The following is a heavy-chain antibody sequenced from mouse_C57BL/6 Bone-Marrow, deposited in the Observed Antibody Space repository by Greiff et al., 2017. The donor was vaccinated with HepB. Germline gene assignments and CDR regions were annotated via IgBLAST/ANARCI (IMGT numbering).Heavy chain of an antibody. CDR2: ISSGGSYT. Sequence: EVKLMESGGDLVKPGGSLKLSCAASGFTFSSYGMSWVRQTPDKRLEWVATISSGGSYTYYPDSVKGRFTISRDNAKNTLYLQMSSLKSEDTAMYYCARDSSGPWFAYWGQGTLVTVSA. J-gene: IGHJ3*01. D-gene: IGHD3-2*02. CDR1: GFTFSSYG. CDR3: ARDSSGPWFAY. V-gene: IGHV5-6*01.